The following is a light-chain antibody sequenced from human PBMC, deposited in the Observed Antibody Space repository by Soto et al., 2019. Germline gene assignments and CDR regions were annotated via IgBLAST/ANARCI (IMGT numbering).Light chain of an antibody. V-gene: IGLV4-69*02. CDR2: LNSDGSH. J-gene: IGLJ3*02. CDR3: QTWGTGILV. CDR1: SGHSNYA. Sequence: QPVLTQSPSASASLGASVKITCTLSSGHSNYAIAWHQQQPQKGPRFLMNLNSDGSHSKGDGIPDRFSGSSSGAERYLTISGLQSDDEADYYCQTWGTGILVFGGGTKLTVL.